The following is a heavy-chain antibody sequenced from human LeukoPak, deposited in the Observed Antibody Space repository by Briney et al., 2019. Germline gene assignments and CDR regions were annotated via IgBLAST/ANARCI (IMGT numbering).Heavy chain of an antibody. Sequence: SVKVSCKASGGTFSSYAISWVRQAPGQGLEWMGGIIPIFGTANYAQKFQGRVTITADKSTSTAYIELSSLRSEDTAVYYCASPRDSSRSNRAFDIWGQGTMVTVSS. CDR3: ASPRDSSRSNRAFDI. CDR2: IIPIFGTA. J-gene: IGHJ3*02. V-gene: IGHV1-69*06. D-gene: IGHD6-13*01. CDR1: GGTFSSYA.